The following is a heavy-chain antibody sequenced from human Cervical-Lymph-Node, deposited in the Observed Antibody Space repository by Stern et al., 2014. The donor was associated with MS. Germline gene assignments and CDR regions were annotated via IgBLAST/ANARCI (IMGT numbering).Heavy chain of an antibody. Sequence: VQLVESGAEVKKPGSSVKVSCEASGGTFSSYAISWVRQAPGQGLEWMGGIIPIFGTANYAQKFQGRVTITADESTSTAYMELSSLRSEDTAVYYCARVGHSSSWYYFDYWGQGTLVTVSS. CDR2: IIPIFGTA. J-gene: IGHJ4*02. V-gene: IGHV1-69*01. D-gene: IGHD6-13*01. CDR3: ARVGHSSSWYYFDY. CDR1: GGTFSSYA.